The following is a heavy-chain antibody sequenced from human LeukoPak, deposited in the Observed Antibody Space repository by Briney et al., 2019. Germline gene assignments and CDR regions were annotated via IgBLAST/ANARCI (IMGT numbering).Heavy chain of an antibody. Sequence: RAGGSLRLSCAASGFTFSNACMSWVRQAPGKGLEWVGRIKSKTHGGTTDYAAPVKGRLPISRGDSKNTLYLQMHSLKTEDTGVYYCPTDGGYSSSSGYWGQGTLVTVSS. D-gene: IGHD6-6*01. CDR3: PTDGGYSSSSGY. J-gene: IGHJ4*02. CDR1: GFTFSNAC. V-gene: IGHV3-15*01. CDR2: IKSKTHGGTT.